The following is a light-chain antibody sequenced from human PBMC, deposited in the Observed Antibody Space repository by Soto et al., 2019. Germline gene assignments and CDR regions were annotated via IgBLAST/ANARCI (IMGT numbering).Light chain of an antibody. V-gene: IGKV3-20*01. CDR2: GAS. CDR3: KQYGRSPLMYT. J-gene: IGKJ2*01. CDR1: QSVDSNF. Sequence: ENVLTQSPGTLSLSPGERATLSCRASQSVDSNFLAWYQQKPGQAPRLLIYGASNRADGVPDRFSGSGSGTDFTLTITRLEPEDFAVYYCKQYGRSPLMYTFGQGTKLRVK.